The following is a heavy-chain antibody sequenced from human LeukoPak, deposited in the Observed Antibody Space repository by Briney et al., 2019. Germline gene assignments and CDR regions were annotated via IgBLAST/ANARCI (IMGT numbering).Heavy chain of an antibody. CDR3: VCRIAVAGDH. D-gene: IGHD6-19*01. CDR1: GFTFSSYG. J-gene: IGHJ4*02. V-gene: IGHV3-30*03. CDR2: ISYDGSNK. Sequence: GGSLRLSCAASGFTFSSYGMHWVRQAPGKGLEWVAVISYDGSNKYYADSVKGRFTISRDNSKNTLYLQMNSLRAEDTAVYYCVCRIAVAGDHWGQGTLVTVSS.